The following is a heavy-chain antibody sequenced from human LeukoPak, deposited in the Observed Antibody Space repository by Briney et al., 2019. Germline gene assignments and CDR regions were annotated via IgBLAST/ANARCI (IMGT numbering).Heavy chain of an antibody. J-gene: IGHJ5*02. CDR2: INPSGGST. V-gene: IGHV1-46*01. CDR1: GYTFTSYY. D-gene: IGHD6-13*01. Sequence: ASVKVSCKASGYTFTSYYMHWVRQAPGQGLEWMGIINPSGGSTSYAQKFQGRVTMTRDTSTSTVYMELSSLRFEDTAVYYCARANGPDGLYSSSWYNVHWFDPWGQGTLVTVSS. CDR3: ARANGPDGLYSSSWYNVHWFDP.